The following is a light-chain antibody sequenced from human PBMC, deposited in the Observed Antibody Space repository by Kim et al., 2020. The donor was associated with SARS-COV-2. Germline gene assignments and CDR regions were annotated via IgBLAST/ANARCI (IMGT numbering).Light chain of an antibody. CDR3: SSYTSSSTFV. Sequence: GQSITISCTGTSTDCDSYNYVSWYQQQPGRAPKLMIYDVWKRPSGISDRFSGSKSGNTASLSISGLQAEDEADYYCSSYTSSSTFVFGAGTRVSVL. V-gene: IGLV2-14*03. J-gene: IGLJ1*01. CDR1: STDCDSYNY. CDR2: DVW.